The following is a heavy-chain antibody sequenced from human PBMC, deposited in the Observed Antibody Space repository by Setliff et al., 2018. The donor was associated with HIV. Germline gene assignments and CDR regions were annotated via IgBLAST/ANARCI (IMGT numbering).Heavy chain of an antibody. J-gene: IGHJ4*02. CDR2: ISFSSSVI. CDR1: GFTFSTHS. V-gene: IGHV3-48*04. D-gene: IGHD3-3*01. CDR3: ARVPSTLYDWDY. Sequence: PGGSLRLSCVASGFTFSTHSMSWVRQAPGKGLEWISYISFSSSVIYYADSLQNRLTITKDTSKNQVVLTMTNMAPADTATYYCARVPSTLYDWDYWGQGTLVTAPQ.